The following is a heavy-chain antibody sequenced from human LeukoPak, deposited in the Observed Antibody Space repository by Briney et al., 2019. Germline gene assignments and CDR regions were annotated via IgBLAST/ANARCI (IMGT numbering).Heavy chain of an antibody. CDR2: IWYDGSDK. CDR1: GFTFSSYG. J-gene: IGHJ5*02. CDR3: AKDYWHSSGPNWFDP. V-gene: IGHV3-33*06. D-gene: IGHD6-19*01. Sequence: PGGSLRLSCAASGFTFSSYGMHWVRLAPGKGLEWVAVIWYDGSDKYYADSVKGRFTISRDNSKNTLYLQMNSLRAEDTAVYYCAKDYWHSSGPNWFDPWGQGTLVTVSS.